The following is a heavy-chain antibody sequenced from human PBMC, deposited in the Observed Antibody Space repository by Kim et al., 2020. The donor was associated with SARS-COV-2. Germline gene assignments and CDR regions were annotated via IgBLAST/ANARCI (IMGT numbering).Heavy chain of an antibody. Sequence: GGSLRLSCAASGFTFSSYGMHWVRQAPGKGLEWVAVISYDGSNKYYADSVKGRFTISRDNSKNTLYLQMNSLRAEDMAVYYCAKDLYYGSGSSDAFDIWGQGTMVTVSS. D-gene: IGHD3-10*01. V-gene: IGHV3-30*18. CDR1: GFTFSSYG. J-gene: IGHJ3*02. CDR2: ISYDGSNK. CDR3: AKDLYYGSGSSDAFDI.